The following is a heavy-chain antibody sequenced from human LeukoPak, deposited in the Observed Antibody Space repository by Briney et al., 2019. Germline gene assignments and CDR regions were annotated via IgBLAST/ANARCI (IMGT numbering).Heavy chain of an antibody. CDR1: GNTLTELS. Sequence: ASVKASCKVFGNTLTELSMHWVRQAPGKGLESMGGFAPEDGETIYAQQFQGRLTMTEDTSTDTAYMELSRLTSEDTAVYYCTTGRRYQLYDYWGQGTLVTVSS. V-gene: IGHV1-24*01. CDR2: FAPEDGET. CDR3: TTGRRYQLYDY. J-gene: IGHJ4*02. D-gene: IGHD1-1*01.